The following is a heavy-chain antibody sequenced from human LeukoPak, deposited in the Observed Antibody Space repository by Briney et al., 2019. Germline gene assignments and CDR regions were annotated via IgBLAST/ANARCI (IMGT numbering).Heavy chain of an antibody. CDR3: ASGYDFSSGSKRGFDN. Sequence: GGSLRLSCAASGFVFSDYGFNWVRQAQGKGREWISYISSGGSDIFYADSVKGRFTISRDNAKSSVFLQMSSLRGEDTAVYYCASGYDFSSGSKRGFDNWGQGARVTVSS. CDR1: GFVFSDYG. D-gene: IGHD3-3*01. V-gene: IGHV3-48*01. J-gene: IGHJ4*02. CDR2: ISSGGSDI.